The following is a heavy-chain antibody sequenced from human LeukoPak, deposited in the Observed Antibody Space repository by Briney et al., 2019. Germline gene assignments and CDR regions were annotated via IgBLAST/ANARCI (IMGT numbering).Heavy chain of an antibody. CDR2: ISYDGSIK. D-gene: IGHD3-22*01. CDR1: GFTFSSYA. Sequence: GGSLRLSCAASGFTFSSYAMHWVRQAPGKGLEWVAVISYDGSIKYYADSVKGRFTISRDNSKNTLYLQMNSLRAEDTAVYYCARDYYDTSGYYPWSYWGQGTLVTVSS. V-gene: IGHV3-30*04. J-gene: IGHJ4*02. CDR3: ARDYYDTSGYYPWSY.